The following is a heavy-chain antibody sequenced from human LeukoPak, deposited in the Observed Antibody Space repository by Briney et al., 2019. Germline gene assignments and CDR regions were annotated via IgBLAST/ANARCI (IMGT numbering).Heavy chain of an antibody. V-gene: IGHV4-39*07. CDR2: IYYSGST. CDR3: ARDVVAAAGTWDY. CDR1: GGSISSSSYY. D-gene: IGHD6-13*01. J-gene: IGHJ4*02. Sequence: SETLSLTCTVSGGSISSSSYYGGWIRQPPGKGLEWIGSIYYSGSTYYNPSLKSRVTISVDTSKNQFSLKLSSVTAADTAVYYCARDVVAAAGTWDYWGQGTLVTVSS.